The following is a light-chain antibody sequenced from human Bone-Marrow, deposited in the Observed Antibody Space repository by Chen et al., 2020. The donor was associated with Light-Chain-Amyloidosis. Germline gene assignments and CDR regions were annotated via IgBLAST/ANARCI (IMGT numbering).Light chain of an antibody. J-gene: IGLJ2*01. CDR3: QSADSSGTYEVI. CDR2: RDP. V-gene: IGLV3-25*03. Sequence: SYELTQPPSVSVSPGQTARITCSGDDLPTKYAYWYQQKPGQAPVLVIHRDPERPSGCSERFSGSSEGTTATLTISGVQAEDEADYHCQSADSSGTYEVIFGGGTKLTVL. CDR1: DLPTKY.